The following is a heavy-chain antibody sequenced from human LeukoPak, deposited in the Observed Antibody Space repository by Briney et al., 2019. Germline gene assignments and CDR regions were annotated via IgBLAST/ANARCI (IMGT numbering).Heavy chain of an antibody. V-gene: IGHV4-34*01. CDR2: INHSGST. J-gene: IGHJ4*02. CDR1: GGSFSGYY. D-gene: IGHD2-2*01. CDR3: ARGGVGYCSSTSCRAAYFDY. Sequence: SETLSLTCAVYGGSFSGYYWSWIRQPPGKGLEWIGEINHSGSTNHNPSLKSRVTISVDTSKNQFSLKLSSVTAADTAVYYCARGGVGYCSSTSCRAAYFDYWGQGTLVTVSS.